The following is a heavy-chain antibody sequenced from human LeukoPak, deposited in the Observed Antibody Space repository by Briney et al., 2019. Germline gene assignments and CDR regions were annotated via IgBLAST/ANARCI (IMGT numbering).Heavy chain of an antibody. CDR1: GYTFTSYY. CDR3: ARGPGSSGYYNEFDY. D-gene: IGHD3-22*01. CDR2: INPSGGST. J-gene: IGHJ4*02. Sequence: GASVKVSCKASGYTFTSYYMHWVRQAPGQGLEWMGIINPSGGSTSYAQKFQGRVTMTRDTSTSTVYMELSSLRSENTAVYYCARGPGSSGYYNEFDYWGQGTLVTVSS. V-gene: IGHV1-46*01.